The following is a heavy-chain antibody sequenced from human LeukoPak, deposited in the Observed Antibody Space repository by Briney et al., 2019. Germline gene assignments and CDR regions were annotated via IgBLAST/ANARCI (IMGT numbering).Heavy chain of an antibody. CDR3: ARDTYYYDSSGYYVFDY. J-gene: IGHJ4*02. Sequence: SETLSLTCTVSGGSISSSSYYWGWIRQPPGKGLEWIGSIYYSGSTYYNPSLKSRVTISVDTSKNQFSLKLSSVTAADTAVYYCARDTYYYDSSGYYVFDYWGQGTLVTVSS. CDR2: IYYSGST. CDR1: GGSISSSSYY. V-gene: IGHV4-39*07. D-gene: IGHD3-22*01.